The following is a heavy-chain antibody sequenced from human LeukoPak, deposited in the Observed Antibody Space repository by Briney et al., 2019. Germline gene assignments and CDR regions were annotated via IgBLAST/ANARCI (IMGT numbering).Heavy chain of an antibody. D-gene: IGHD6-6*01. J-gene: IGHJ4*02. CDR3: ATGRYSSSPLDY. CDR1: GFSFSSDG. V-gene: IGHV3-33*03. Sequence: GGSLRLSCAASGFSFSSDGIHWVRQAPGKGLEWLANINHDGSSKYYADSVRGRFTVSRDNAKNSLYLQMNSLRAEDTAVYYCATGRYSSSPLDYWGQGTLVTVSS. CDR2: INHDGSSK.